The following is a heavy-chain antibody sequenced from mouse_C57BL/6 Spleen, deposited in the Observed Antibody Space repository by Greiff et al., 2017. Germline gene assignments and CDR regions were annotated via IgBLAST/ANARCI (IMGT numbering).Heavy chain of an antibody. V-gene: IGHV1-69*01. CDR3: ALRRYLDY. CDR1: GYTFTSYW. J-gene: IGHJ2*01. CDR2: IDPSDSYT. Sequence: VQLQQPGAELVMPGASVKLSCKASGYTFTSYWMHWVKQRPGQGLEWIGEIDPSDSYTNYNQKFKGKSTLTVDKSSSTAYMQLSSLTSEDSAVYYCALRRYLDYWGQGTTLTVSS. D-gene: IGHD1-1*01.